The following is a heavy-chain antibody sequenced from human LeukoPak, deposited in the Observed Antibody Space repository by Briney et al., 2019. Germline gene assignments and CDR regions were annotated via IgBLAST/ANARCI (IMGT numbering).Heavy chain of an antibody. CDR3: ARETEYSSSSWFDP. J-gene: IGHJ5*02. D-gene: IGHD6-6*01. Sequence: SVKVSCKASRGTFSSYAISWVRQAPGQGLEWMGGIIPIFGTANSAQTFQGRVTITADESTSTAYMELSSLRSEDTAVYYCARETEYSSSSWFDPWGQGTLVTVSS. CDR2: IIPIFGTA. V-gene: IGHV1-69*13. CDR1: RGTFSSYA.